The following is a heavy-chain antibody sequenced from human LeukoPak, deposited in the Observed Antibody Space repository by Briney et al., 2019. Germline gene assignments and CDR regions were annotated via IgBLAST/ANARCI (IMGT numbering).Heavy chain of an antibody. D-gene: IGHD3-22*01. V-gene: IGHV3-53*01. CDR3: ARGYDSSGYYFMEGYYFDY. CDR1: GFTVSSNY. J-gene: IGHJ4*02. CDR2: ICSGGSS. Sequence: GGSLRLSCAASGFTVSSNYMSWVRQAPGKGLEWVSVICSGGSSYYADSVKGRCSISRDNSTNTLYLQTTSLRAEDPAVYYCARGYDSSGYYFMEGYYFDYWGQGPLVTVSS.